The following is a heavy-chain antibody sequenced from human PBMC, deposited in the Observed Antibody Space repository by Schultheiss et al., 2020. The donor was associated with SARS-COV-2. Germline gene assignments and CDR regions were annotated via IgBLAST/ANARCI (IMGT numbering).Heavy chain of an antibody. D-gene: IGHD6-13*01. CDR1: GGSISSSSYY. CDR3: ARELSSSSWVYFDY. J-gene: IGHJ4*02. V-gene: IGHV4-39*07. CDR2: INHSGST. Sequence: SQTLSLTCTVSGGSISSSSYYWGWIRQPPGKGLEWIGEINHSGSTSYNPSLKSRVTISVDTSKNQFSLKLSSVTAADTAVYYCARELSSSSWVYFDYWGLGTLVTVSS.